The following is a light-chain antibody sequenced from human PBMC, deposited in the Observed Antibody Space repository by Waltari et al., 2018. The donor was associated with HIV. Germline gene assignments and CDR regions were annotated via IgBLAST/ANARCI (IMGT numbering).Light chain of an antibody. CDR2: EVS. CDR3: SSYTSSSTPYV. J-gene: IGLJ1*01. Sequence: QSALTQPASVSGSPGQSITISCPGTSSDVGGSNYVSWYQQHPGKAPKLMIYEVSNRPAGVSNRCSGSKSGNTASLTISGLQAEDEADYYCSSYTSSSTPYVFGTGTKVTVL. CDR1: SSDVGGSNY. V-gene: IGLV2-14*01.